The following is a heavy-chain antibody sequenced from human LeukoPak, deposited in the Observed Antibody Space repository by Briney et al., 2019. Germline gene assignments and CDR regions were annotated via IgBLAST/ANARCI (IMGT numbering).Heavy chain of an antibody. CDR1: GFTFSSYE. D-gene: IGHD1-1*01. CDR3: ARELERRAPYYYYNMDV. Sequence: GGSPRLSCAASGFTFSSYEMNWVRQAPGKGLEWVSYISSSGNTIDYADSVKGRFTISRDNAKNSLYLHMNSLRAEDTAVYYCARELERRAPYYYYNMDVWGQGTTVTVSS. V-gene: IGHV3-48*03. J-gene: IGHJ6*02. CDR2: ISSSGNTI.